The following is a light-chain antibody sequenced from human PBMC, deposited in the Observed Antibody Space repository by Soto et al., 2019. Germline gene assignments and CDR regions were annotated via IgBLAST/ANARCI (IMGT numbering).Light chain of an antibody. V-gene: IGKV3-15*01. Sequence: EIVMTQSPATLSVSPGERATLSCRASQSVSSTLAWYQQKPGQAPRLLIYGASTRATGIPARFSGSGSGTEFTRNISSLQSEDFAAYYWQKYNNWPRTFGQGTKVEIK. CDR3: QKYNNWPRT. J-gene: IGKJ1*01. CDR1: QSVSST. CDR2: GAS.